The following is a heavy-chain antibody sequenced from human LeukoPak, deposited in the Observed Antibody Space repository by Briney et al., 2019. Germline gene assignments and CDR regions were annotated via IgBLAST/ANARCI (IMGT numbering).Heavy chain of an antibody. CDR1: GGTFSSYA. J-gene: IGHJ5*02. CDR2: IIPIFGTA. V-gene: IGHV1-69*05. Sequence: ASVKVSCKASGGTFSSYAISWVRQAPGQGLEWMGGIIPIFGTANYAQKFQGRATITTDESTSTAYMELSSLRSEDTAVYYCARGVTDDILTGYYNWFDPWGQGTLVTVSS. CDR3: ARGVTDDILTGYYNWFDP. D-gene: IGHD3-9*01.